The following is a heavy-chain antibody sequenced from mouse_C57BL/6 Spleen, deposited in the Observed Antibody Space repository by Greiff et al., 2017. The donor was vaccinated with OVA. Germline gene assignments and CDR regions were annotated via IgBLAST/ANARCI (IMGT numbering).Heavy chain of an antibody. D-gene: IGHD2-3*01. CDR1: GYTFTDYY. V-gene: IGHV1-26*01. CDR3: ARLGGYYEGDAMDY. J-gene: IGHJ4*01. CDR2: INPNNGGT. Sequence: EVQLQQSGPELVKPGASVKISCKASGYTFTDYYMNWVKQSHGKSLEWIGDINPNNGGTSYNQKFKGKATLTVDKSSSTAYMELRSLTSEDSAVYYCARLGGYYEGDAMDYGGQGTSVTVSS.